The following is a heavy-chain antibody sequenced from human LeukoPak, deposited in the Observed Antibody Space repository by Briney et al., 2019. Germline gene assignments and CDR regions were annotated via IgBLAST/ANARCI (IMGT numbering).Heavy chain of an antibody. CDR1: GFTFNNYG. Sequence: GGSLRLSCAASGFTFNNYGMHWVRQAPGKGLEWVAFIRYDGSNKYYADSVKGRFTISRDNSKNTLYLQMNSLRAEDTAVYYCAKGFGQIAAAGTWSFDYWGQGTLVTVSS. CDR3: AKGFGQIAAAGTWSFDY. J-gene: IGHJ4*02. CDR2: IRYDGSNK. D-gene: IGHD6-13*01. V-gene: IGHV3-30*02.